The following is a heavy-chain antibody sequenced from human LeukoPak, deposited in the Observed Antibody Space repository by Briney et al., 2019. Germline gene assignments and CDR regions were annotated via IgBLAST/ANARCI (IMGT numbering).Heavy chain of an antibody. CDR1: GHTFKSDG. J-gene: IGHJ4*01. V-gene: IGHV1-18*01. D-gene: IGHD2-8*01. CDR3: ARRGPNLYDY. Sequence: GASVKVSCKPSGHTFKSDGVTWVRQAPGEGLEWLGWINVRKGNTDYTQKFQDRLIMTTDTSASIAYMELRSLRLDDTAVYYCARRGPNLYDYWGHGTLVTVSS. CDR2: INVRKGNT.